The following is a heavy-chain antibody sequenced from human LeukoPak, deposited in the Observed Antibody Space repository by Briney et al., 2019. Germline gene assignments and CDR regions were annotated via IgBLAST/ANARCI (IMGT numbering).Heavy chain of an antibody. CDR2: ISYDGSIQ. CDR3: ARDPVTVAGTRWFDY. D-gene: IGHD6-19*01. V-gene: IGHV3-30-3*01. J-gene: IGHJ4*02. CDR1: GFTFSSYA. Sequence: PGGSLRLSCAASGFTFSSYAMHWVRQAPGKGLEWVAVISYDGSIQFYADSVMGRFTISRDNSKNTLYLQMNSLRAEDTAVYYCARDPVTVAGTRWFDYWGQGTLVTVSS.